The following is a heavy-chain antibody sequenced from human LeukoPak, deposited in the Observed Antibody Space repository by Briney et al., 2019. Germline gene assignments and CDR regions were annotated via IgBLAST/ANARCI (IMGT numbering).Heavy chain of an antibody. D-gene: IGHD6-19*01. CDR2: IGTTGDT. Sequence: GSLRLSCAASGITFSSYDMHWVRQATGKGLEWVSAIGTTGDTYYAGSVRGRFTISREKAKNSLYLQMNSLRAGDTAVYYCTRDLGTGWFTYAMDVWGQGTTVTVSS. CDR3: TRDLGTGWFTYAMDV. J-gene: IGHJ6*02. V-gene: IGHV3-13*01. CDR1: GITFSSYD.